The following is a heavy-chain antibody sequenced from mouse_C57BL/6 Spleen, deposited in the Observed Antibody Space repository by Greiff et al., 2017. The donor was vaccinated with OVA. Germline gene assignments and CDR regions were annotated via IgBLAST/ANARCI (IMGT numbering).Heavy chain of an antibody. J-gene: IGHJ2*01. Sequence: VQLQQSGAELVKPGASVKISCKASGYAFSSYWMNWVKQRPGKGLEWIGQIYPGDGDTNYNGKFKGKATLTADKSSSTAYMQLSSLTSEDSAVYFCARSNYDYDDGRRVDYWGQGTTLTVSS. CDR1: GYAFSSYW. D-gene: IGHD2-4*01. CDR2: IYPGDGDT. CDR3: ARSNYDYDDGRRVDY. V-gene: IGHV1-80*01.